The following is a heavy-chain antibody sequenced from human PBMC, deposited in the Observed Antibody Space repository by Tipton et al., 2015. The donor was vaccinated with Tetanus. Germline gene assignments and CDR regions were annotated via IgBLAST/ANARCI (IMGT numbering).Heavy chain of an antibody. Sequence: TLSLTCAVSGGSISSGGYSWSWIRQPPGKGLEWIGYIYHSGSTYYNPSLKSRVTISVDRSKNQFSLKLSSVTAADTAVYYCARAPVLDGASYFDYWGQGTLVTVSS. J-gene: IGHJ4*02. CDR3: ARAPVLDGASYFDY. V-gene: IGHV4-30-2*01. CDR2: IYHSGST. CDR1: GGSISSGGYS. D-gene: IGHD5-24*01.